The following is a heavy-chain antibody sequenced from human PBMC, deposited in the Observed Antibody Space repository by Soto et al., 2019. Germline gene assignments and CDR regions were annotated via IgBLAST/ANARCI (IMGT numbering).Heavy chain of an antibody. D-gene: IGHD3-22*01. Sequence: QVHLQESGPGLVEPSQTLSLTCTVSGDSISSGDYYWSWIRQSPDKGLEWIGYTYHSGRTYYTPSLKSRVTISADTSKNQFSLKLSSVTAADTAVYYCARRHYYDSSGYADALDIWGQGTSVTVSS. J-gene: IGHJ3*02. CDR2: TYHSGRT. CDR1: GDSISSGDYY. V-gene: IGHV4-30-4*01. CDR3: ARRHYYDSSGYADALDI.